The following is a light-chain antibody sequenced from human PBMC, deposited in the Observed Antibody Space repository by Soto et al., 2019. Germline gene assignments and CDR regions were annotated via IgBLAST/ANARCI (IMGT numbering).Light chain of an antibody. Sequence: DIQLAQSPSFLSASVGDRDTITCRASQGIAGSLAWYQQKPGKPPKLLIYAESTLQSGVPSRFSGSGSGTRGTLTISSLQPEDFATYYCQQVKSYPRTFGGGTNVEIK. J-gene: IGKJ4*01. CDR2: AES. CDR1: QGIAGS. CDR3: QQVKSYPRT. V-gene: IGKV1-9*01.